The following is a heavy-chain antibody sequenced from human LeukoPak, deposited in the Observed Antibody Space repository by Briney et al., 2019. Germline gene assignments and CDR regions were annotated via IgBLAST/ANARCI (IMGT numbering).Heavy chain of an antibody. CDR2: IYYSGST. J-gene: IGHJ5*02. Sequence: PSETLSLTCTVSGGSISSGGYYWGWIPQHPGMGLEWIGYIYYSGSTYYNPSLKSRVTISVDTSKNQFSLKLSSVTAAHTAVYFCARVRRITMIVDLWGQGTLVTVSS. CDR1: GGSISSGGYY. V-gene: IGHV4-31*03. CDR3: ARVRRITMIVDL. D-gene: IGHD3-22*01.